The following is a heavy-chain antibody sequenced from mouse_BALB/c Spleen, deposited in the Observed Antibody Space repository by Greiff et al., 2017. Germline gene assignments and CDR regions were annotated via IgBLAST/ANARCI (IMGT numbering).Heavy chain of an antibody. J-gene: IGHJ1*01. D-gene: IGHD1-3*01. V-gene: IGHV14-3*02. CDR3: AITVGYFDV. Sequence: VQLQQSGAELVKPGASVKLSCTASGFNIKDTYMHWVKQRPEQGLEWIGRIDPANGNTKYDPKFQGKATITADTSSNTAYLQLSSLTSEDTAVYYCAITVGYFDVWGAGTTVTVSS. CDR2: IDPANGNT. CDR1: GFNIKDTY.